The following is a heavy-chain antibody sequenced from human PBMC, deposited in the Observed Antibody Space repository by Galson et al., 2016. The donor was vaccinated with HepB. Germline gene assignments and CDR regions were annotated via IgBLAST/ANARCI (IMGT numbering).Heavy chain of an antibody. Sequence: QSGAEVKKPGDSLKISCKASGGTFRHYGLSWVRQAPGQGLEWMGGIIPQFGTTVYVQEFQGRVTLTADKSTNTVYMDMTSLTADDTAVYYCAPEGSWFDPWGQGTLVSVSS. CDR2: IIPQFGTT. CDR3: APEGSWFDP. CDR1: GGTFRHYG. J-gene: IGHJ5*02. V-gene: IGHV1-69*06.